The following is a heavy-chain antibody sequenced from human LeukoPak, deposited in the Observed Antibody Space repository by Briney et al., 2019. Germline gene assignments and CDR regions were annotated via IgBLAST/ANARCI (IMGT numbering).Heavy chain of an antibody. CDR2: ISYDGSDK. CDR1: GFTFSSHG. J-gene: IGHJ4*02. D-gene: IGHD5-18*01. V-gene: IGHV3-30*03. CDR3: ARNGYDYYFDY. Sequence: PGRSLRLSCAASGFTFSSHGMHWVRQSPGKGLEWVALISYDGSDKYYADSVKGRFTISRDNAKNSLYLQMNSLRAEDTAVYYCARNGYDYYFDYWGQGTLVTVSS.